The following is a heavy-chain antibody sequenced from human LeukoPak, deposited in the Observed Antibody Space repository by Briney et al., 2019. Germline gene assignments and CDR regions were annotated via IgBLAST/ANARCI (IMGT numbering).Heavy chain of an antibody. CDR1: GGTFSSYA. D-gene: IGHD1-20*01. V-gene: IGHV1-69*13. Sequence: SVKVSCKASGGTFSSYAISWVRQAPGQGLEWMGGIIPIFGTANYAQKFQGRVTITADESTSTAYMELSSLRSEDTAVYYCASRHNWNYYYYGMDVWGQGTTVTVSS. CDR2: IIPIFGTA. J-gene: IGHJ6*02. CDR3: ASRHNWNYYYYGMDV.